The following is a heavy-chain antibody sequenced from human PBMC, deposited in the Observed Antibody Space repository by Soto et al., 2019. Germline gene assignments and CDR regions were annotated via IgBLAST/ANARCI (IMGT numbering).Heavy chain of an antibody. CDR1: GGSISSYY. CDR2: IYYSGST. Sequence: ETLSLTCTVSGGSISSYYWSWIRQPPGKGLEWIGYIYYSGSTNYNPSLKSRVTISVDTSKNQFSLKLSSVTAADTAVYYCARYSSRFDYWGQGTLVTVSS. D-gene: IGHD5-18*01. J-gene: IGHJ4*02. V-gene: IGHV4-59*01. CDR3: ARYSSRFDY.